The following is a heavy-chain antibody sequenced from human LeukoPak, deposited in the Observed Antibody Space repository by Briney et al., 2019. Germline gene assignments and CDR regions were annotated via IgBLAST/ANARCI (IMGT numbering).Heavy chain of an antibody. CDR1: GFTFSDYA. CDR3: AKDKPGPPYWSTTNCFDAFDL. V-gene: IGHV3-23*01. J-gene: IGHJ3*01. CDR2: ISSSRGTT. Sequence: GGSLRLSCAASGFTFSDYAMNWVRQAPGKGLEWVSVISSSRGTTFYASSVRGRSTASRDNYQYTLYLQMNSLRVDDTAVYYCAKDKPGPPYWSTTNCFDAFDLWGQGTMVTVSS. D-gene: IGHD2-2*01.